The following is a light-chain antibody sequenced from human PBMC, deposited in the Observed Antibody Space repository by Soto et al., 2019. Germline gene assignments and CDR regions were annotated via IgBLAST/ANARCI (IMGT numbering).Light chain of an antibody. CDR2: EAS. Sequence: DIQMTQSPSTPSASVGDRVTITCRASQSISSWLAWYQQKPGKAPKLLIYEASNLQSGVPSRFSGSGSGTDFTLTIRSLQPEDFATYYCQQTYSTPRTFGQGTKVDIK. J-gene: IGKJ1*01. V-gene: IGKV1-39*01. CDR3: QQTYSTPRT. CDR1: QSISSW.